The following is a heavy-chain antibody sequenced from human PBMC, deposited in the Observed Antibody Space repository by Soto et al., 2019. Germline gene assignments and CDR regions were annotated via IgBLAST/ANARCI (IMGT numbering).Heavy chain of an antibody. V-gene: IGHV3-43*01. CDR2: ISWDGGST. CDR3: AREVSIAALDY. CDR1: GFTFYDYT. D-gene: IGHD6-6*01. J-gene: IGHJ4*02. Sequence: GGSLRLSCAASGFTFYDYTMHWVRQAPGKGLEWVSLISWDGGSTYYADSVKGRFTISRDNSKNTLYLQMNSLRAEDTAVYYCAREVSIAALDYWGQGTLVTVSS.